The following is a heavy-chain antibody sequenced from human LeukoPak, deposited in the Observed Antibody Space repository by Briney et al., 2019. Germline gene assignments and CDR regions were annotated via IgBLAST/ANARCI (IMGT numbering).Heavy chain of an antibody. J-gene: IGHJ4*02. CDR3: ARDWYGDDGY. CDR2: ISSSSIPT. Sequence: PGGSLRLYCAASGFTFSTYSMNWVRQAPGKGLERVSYISSSSIPTYYADSVNGRFTISRDNAKNSLYLQMNSLRVEDTAVYYCARDWYGDDGYWGQGTLDTVSS. CDR1: GFTFSTYS. V-gene: IGHV3-48*01. D-gene: IGHD4-17*01.